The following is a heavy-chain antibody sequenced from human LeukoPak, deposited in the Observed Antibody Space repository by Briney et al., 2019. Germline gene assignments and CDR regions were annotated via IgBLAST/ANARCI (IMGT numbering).Heavy chain of an antibody. J-gene: IGHJ4*02. CDR1: GGTFSSYA. V-gene: IGHV1-69*01. CDR2: IIPIFGTA. CDR3: ARDLGYGGADFDY. D-gene: IGHD4-23*01. Sequence: SVKVSCKASGGTFSSYAISWVRQAPGQGLEWMGGIIPIFGTANYAQKFQGRVTITADESTSTAYMELSSLRSEDTAVYYCARDLGYGGADFDYWAREPWSPSPQ.